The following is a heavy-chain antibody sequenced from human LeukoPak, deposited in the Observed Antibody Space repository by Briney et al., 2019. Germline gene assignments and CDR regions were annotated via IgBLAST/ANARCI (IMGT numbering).Heavy chain of an antibody. CDR2: IYTSGST. J-gene: IGHJ4*02. Sequence: PSQTLSLTCTVSGGSISSGSYYWSWIRQPAGKGLEWIGRIYTSGSTNYNPSLKSRVTISVDTSKNQFSLKLSSVTAADTAVYYCARWVRALQLADYWGQGILVTVSS. D-gene: IGHD6-13*01. V-gene: IGHV4-61*02. CDR1: GGSISSGSYY. CDR3: ARWVRALQLADY.